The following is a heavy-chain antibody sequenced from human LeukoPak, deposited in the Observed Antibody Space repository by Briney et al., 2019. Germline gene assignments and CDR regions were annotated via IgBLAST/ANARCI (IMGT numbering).Heavy chain of an antibody. CDR3: ARAFIAVAGIPSDFDY. CDR2: ISAYNGNT. CDR1: GYTFTSYG. Sequence: VKVSCKASGYTFTSYGISWVRQATGQGLEWMGWISAYNGNTNYAQKLQGRVTMTTDTSTSTAYMELRSLRSDDTAVYYCARAFIAVAGIPSDFDYWGQGTLVTVSS. J-gene: IGHJ4*02. V-gene: IGHV1-18*01. D-gene: IGHD6-19*01.